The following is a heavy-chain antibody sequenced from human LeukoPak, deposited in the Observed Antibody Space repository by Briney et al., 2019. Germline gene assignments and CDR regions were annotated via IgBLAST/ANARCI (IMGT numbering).Heavy chain of an antibody. D-gene: IGHD2-2*02. V-gene: IGHV3-11*01. J-gene: IGHJ5*02. CDR1: GFTFSDYY. CDR3: ARGGDIVVVPAAIRGGPGWFDP. Sequence: GGSLRLSCAASGFTFSDYYMSRIRQAPGKGLEWVSYISSSGSTIYYADSVKGRFTISRDNAKNSLYLQMSSLRSEDTAVYYCARGGDIVVVPAAIRGGPGWFDPWGQGTLVTVSS. CDR2: ISSSGSTI.